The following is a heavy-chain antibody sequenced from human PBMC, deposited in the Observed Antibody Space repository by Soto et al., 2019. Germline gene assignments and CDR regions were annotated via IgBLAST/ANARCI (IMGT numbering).Heavy chain of an antibody. CDR1: GLTFRTFA. CDR2: ISGGGGRT. V-gene: IGHV3-23*01. Sequence: VQLLESGGRSVKPGGSLRLSCAAAGLTFRTFAMNWVRQAPGKGLEWVSGISGGGGRTYYSDSVKGRFTLSRDNSKNTLYLQMNSLRPEDTAVYYCAKGGLGDYYYYAMDVWGQGTTVTVSS. CDR3: AKGGLGDYYYYAMDV. J-gene: IGHJ6*02. D-gene: IGHD3-16*01.